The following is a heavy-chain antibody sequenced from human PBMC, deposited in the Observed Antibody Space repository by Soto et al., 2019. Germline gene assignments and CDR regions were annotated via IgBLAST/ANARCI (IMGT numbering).Heavy chain of an antibody. J-gene: IGHJ6*02. V-gene: IGHV3-43*02. D-gene: IGHD6-13*01. CDR2: INGDGGST. CDR3: EKDIGGYGIDV. CDR1: GFTFDDYG. Sequence: GGSLRLSCAASGFTFDDYGMHWVRQAPGKGLEWVSLINGDGGSTYYADSVKGRFTISKDNSKHSLYLQMNSLRAEDAALYYCEKDIGGYGIDVWGQGTMVTVSS.